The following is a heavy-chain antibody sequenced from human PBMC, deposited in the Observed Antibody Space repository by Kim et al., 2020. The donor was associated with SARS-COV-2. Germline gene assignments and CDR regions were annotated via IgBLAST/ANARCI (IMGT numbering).Heavy chain of an antibody. V-gene: IGHV4-61*02. CDR1: GGSISSGSYY. D-gene: IGHD6-19*01. Sequence: SETLSLTCTVSGGSISSGSYYWSWIRQPAGKGLEWIGRIYTSGSTNYNPSLKSRVTISVDTSKNQFSLKLSSVTAADTAVYYCAREAVAVIYYFDYWGQGTLVTVSS. CDR3: AREAVAVIYYFDY. J-gene: IGHJ4*02. CDR2: IYTSGST.